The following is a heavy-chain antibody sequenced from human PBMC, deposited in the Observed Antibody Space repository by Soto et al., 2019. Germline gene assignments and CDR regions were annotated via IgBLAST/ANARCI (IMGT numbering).Heavy chain of an antibody. CDR3: ARDLALVVGAIPFGAYGMDV. CDR2: IYTSGST. J-gene: IGHJ6*02. D-gene: IGHD1-26*01. V-gene: IGHV4-4*07. Sequence: PSEALSLTCTVSGGSISSSYWSLIRQPAGKGLEWIGRIYTSGSTNYNPSLKSRVTMSVHTSKNQFSLKLSSVTAADKAVYYCARDLALVVGAIPFGAYGMDVWGQGT. CDR1: GGSISSSY.